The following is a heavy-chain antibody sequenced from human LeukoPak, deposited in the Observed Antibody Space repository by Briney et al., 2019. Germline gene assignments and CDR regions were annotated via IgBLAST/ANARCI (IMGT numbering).Heavy chain of an antibody. CDR2: IYYSGGT. CDR1: GASVSSYY. CDR3: ARDSSSYCSSTSCYVHAFDI. V-gene: IGHV4-59*02. Sequence: SETLSLTCTVSGASVSSYYWGWVPQRPGKGLEWVAYIYYSGGTNYNPSLKSRVTISVDTSKNQFSLKLSSVTAADTAVYYCARDSSSYCSSTSCYVHAFDIWGQGTMVTVSS. J-gene: IGHJ3*02. D-gene: IGHD2-2*01.